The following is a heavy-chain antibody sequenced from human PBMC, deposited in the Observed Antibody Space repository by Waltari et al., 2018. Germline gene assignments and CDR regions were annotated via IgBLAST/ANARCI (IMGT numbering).Heavy chain of an antibody. Sequence: QVQLVQSGAEVKKPGASVKVSCKASGYTFTSYYMHWVRQAHGQGLEWMGIIDPSGGSPTYGQKFQGRVTMTRDTSTSTVYMELSSLRSEDTAVYYCARLAAYSSSGTYFDYWGQGTLVTVSS. V-gene: IGHV1-46*01. CDR3: ARLAAYSSSGTYFDY. CDR1: GYTFTSYY. J-gene: IGHJ4*02. CDR2: IDPSGGSP. D-gene: IGHD6-6*01.